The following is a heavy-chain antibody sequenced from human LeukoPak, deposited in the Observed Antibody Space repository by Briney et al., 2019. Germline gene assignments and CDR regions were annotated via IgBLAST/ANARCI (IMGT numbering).Heavy chain of an antibody. CDR3: ARDGFSMATIVGAFDI. CDR1: GFTFSSYG. J-gene: IGHJ3*02. CDR2: IWYDGSNK. D-gene: IGHD5-24*01. V-gene: IGHV3-33*01. Sequence: GGSLRLSCAASGFTFSSYGMHWVRQAPGKGLEWVAVIWYDGSNKYYADSVKGRFTISRDNSKNTLYLQMNSLRAEDTAVYYCARDGFSMATIVGAFDIWGQGTTVTVSS.